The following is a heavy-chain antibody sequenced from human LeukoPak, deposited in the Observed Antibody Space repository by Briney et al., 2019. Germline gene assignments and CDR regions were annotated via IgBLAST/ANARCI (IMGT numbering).Heavy chain of an antibody. V-gene: IGHV1-69*11. D-gene: IGHD2-15*01. Sequence: SSVKVSHKAPGCSFSRYVIIWVRQTPRQGLEWIGKIIPILCQASHPQKFQRKVTITADEGTRTAYMDLSSLRYEDTAVYFCVRGALVVLEAVGMDVCGQGTTVIVSS. J-gene: IGHJ6*02. CDR2: IIPILCQA. CDR3: VRGALVVLEAVGMDV. CDR1: GCSFSRYV.